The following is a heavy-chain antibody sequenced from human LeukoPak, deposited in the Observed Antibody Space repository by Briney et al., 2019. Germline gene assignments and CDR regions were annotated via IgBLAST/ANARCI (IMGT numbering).Heavy chain of an antibody. CDR1: GGSISSYY. Sequence: SETLSLTCTVSGGSISSYYWSWIRQPPGKGLEWIGYIYHSGSTNYNPSLKSRVTISVDTSKNQFSLKLSSVTAADTAVYYCARMRPPGYCSSTSCPVNWFDPWGQGTLVTVSS. V-gene: IGHV4-59*01. CDR3: ARMRPPGYCSSTSCPVNWFDP. J-gene: IGHJ5*02. CDR2: IYHSGST. D-gene: IGHD2-2*01.